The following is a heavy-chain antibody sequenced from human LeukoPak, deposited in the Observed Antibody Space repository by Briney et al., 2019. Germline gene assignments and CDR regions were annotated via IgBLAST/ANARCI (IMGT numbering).Heavy chain of an antibody. V-gene: IGHV3-23*01. J-gene: IGHJ6*02. CDR2: ISGSGGST. D-gene: IGHD2-15*01. CDR1: GFTFNSYA. Sequence: PGGSLRLSCAASGFTFNSYAMSWVRQAPGNGLEWVSCISGSGGSTYYTDSVKGRFTTSRDGSKNTLYVQMNSLRAEDTAVYYCAKGDGGNCYSAAGVWGQGTTVTVSS. CDR3: AKGDGGNCYSAAGV.